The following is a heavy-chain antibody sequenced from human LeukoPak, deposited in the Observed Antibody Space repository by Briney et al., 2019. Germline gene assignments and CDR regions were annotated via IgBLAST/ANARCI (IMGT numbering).Heavy chain of an antibody. CDR3: ARDDYNTLGYNFHH. CDR2: INQDGSEK. J-gene: IGHJ1*01. Sequence: GGSLRLSCAASGFIFSSYWMGWVRQAPGKGLEWVANINQDGSEKHYVDSVKGRFTISRDNAKNTLYLQMNGLRPEDTAFYYCARDDYNTLGYNFHHWGQGTLVTVSS. D-gene: IGHD3-16*01. V-gene: IGHV3-7*03. CDR1: GFIFSSYW.